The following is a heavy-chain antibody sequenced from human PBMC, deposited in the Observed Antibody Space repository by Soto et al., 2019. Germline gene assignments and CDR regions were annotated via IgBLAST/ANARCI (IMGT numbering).Heavy chain of an antibody. Sequence: GGSLRFSCAASGFTFISHWMSWVRQAPGKGLEWVANIKHDGSETYYVDSVKGRFTISRDNAKNSLYLQMHSLRAEDTAVYYCARDDYNWARDYWGQGTLVTVPQ. D-gene: IGHD4-4*01. CDR3: ARDDYNWARDY. V-gene: IGHV3-7*01. CDR2: IKHDGSET. J-gene: IGHJ4*02. CDR1: GFTFISHW.